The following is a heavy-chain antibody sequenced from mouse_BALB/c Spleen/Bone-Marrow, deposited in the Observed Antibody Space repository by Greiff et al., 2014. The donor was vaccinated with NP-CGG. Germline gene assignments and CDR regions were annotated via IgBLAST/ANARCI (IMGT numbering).Heavy chain of an antibody. J-gene: IGHJ4*01. CDR3: ARWDYAMDY. Sequence: QVQLQQSGAELVRPGTSVKVSCKASGYAFTNYLIERVKQRPGQGLEWIGVINPGSGGTNYNEKFKGKATLTADKSSSTAYMQLSSLTSDDSAVYFCARWDYAMDYWGQGTSVTVSS. CDR2: INPGSGGT. V-gene: IGHV1-54*01. CDR1: GYAFTNYL.